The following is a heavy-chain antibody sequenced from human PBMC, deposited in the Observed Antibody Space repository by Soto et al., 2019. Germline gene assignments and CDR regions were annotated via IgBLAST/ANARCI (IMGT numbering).Heavy chain of an antibody. CDR3: ARGANSYGFSLDY. CDR2: IYDSGTT. V-gene: IGHV4-31*02. CDR1: GGSISSGGYY. J-gene: IGHJ4*02. D-gene: IGHD5-18*01. Sequence: SETLSLICTVSGGSISSGGYYWSWIRQHPGKGLEWIGYIYDSGTTYNNPSLKSRVTISVDTSKNQFSLKLSSVTAADTAVYYCARGANSYGFSLDYWGQGTLVTVSS.